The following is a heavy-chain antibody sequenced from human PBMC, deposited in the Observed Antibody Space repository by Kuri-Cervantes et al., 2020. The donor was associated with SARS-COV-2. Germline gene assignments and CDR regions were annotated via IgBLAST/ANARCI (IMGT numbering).Heavy chain of an antibody. CDR1: GYTFTSYY. J-gene: IGHJ3*02. D-gene: IGHD2-21*02. V-gene: IGHV1-46*01. CDR2: LNPSGGST. CDR3: ARSAVVTAIVAFDI. Sequence: ASVKVSCKASGYTFTSYYMHWVRQAPGQGLEWMGRLNPSGGSTSYAQKFQGRVTMTRDTSTSTVYMELSSLKSEDTAVHYCARSAVVTAIVAFDIWGQGTMVTVSS.